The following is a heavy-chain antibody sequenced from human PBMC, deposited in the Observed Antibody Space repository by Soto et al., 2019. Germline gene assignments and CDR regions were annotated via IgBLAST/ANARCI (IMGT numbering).Heavy chain of an antibody. CDR1: GFTFSSYA. V-gene: IGHV3-30-3*01. CDR2: ISYDGSNK. J-gene: IGHJ4*02. Sequence: QVQLVESGGGVVQPGRSLRLSCAASGFTFSSYAMHWVPQAPGKGLEWVAVISYDGSNKYYADSVKGRFTISRDNSKNTLYLQMNSLRAEDTAVYYCATSTKGNCPRVYYFDYWGQGTLVTVSS. CDR3: ATSTKGNCPRVYYFDY. D-gene: IGHD1-1*01.